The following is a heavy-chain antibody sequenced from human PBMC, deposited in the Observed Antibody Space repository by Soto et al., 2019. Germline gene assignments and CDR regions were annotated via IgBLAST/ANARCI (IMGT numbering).Heavy chain of an antibody. CDR1: GYTFTSYG. CDR2: ISAYNGNT. CDR3: AGDLLWFGEFSPIDY. J-gene: IGHJ4*02. D-gene: IGHD3-10*01. Sequence: QVQLVQSGAEVKKPGASVKVSCKASGYTFTSYGISWVRQAPGQGLEWMGWISAYNGNTNDAQKLQGRVTMTTDTSTSAAYMELRSLRSDDTAVYYCAGDLLWFGEFSPIDYWGQGTLVTVSS. V-gene: IGHV1-18*01.